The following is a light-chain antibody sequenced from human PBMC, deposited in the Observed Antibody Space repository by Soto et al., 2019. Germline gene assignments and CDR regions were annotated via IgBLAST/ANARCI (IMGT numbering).Light chain of an antibody. J-gene: IGKJ1*01. CDR3: QQYNSYLPT. CDR2: DAS. CDR1: QSISSW. V-gene: IGKV1-5*01. Sequence: DIPMTQSPSTLSASVGDRVTITCRASQSISSWLAWYQKKPGKAPKLLIYDASSLESGVPSRFSGSGSGTEFTLTISRLQPDDFATYYCQQYNSYLPTFGQGTKVEIK.